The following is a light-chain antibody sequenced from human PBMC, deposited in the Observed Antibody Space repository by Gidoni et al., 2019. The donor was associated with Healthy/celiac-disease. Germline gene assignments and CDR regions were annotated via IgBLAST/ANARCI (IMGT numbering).Light chain of an antibody. V-gene: IGKV1-39*01. CDR2: DAS. J-gene: IGKJ1*01. CDR3: QQSYSTPWT. CDR1: QSISSY. Sequence: DIQMTQSPSSLSASVGDRVTITCRASQSISSYLNWYQQKPGKAHKLLIYDASSLESGVPSRCSGSGSGTDVTLTISSLQPEDFATYYCQQSYSTPWTFGQXTKVEIK.